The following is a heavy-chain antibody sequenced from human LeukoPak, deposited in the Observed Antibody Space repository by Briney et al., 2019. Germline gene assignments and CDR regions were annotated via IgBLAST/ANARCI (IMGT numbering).Heavy chain of an antibody. CDR1: GGTFSSYA. CDR2: IIPIFGTA. V-gene: IGHV1-69*06. J-gene: IGHJ5*02. CDR3: ARATGYSYGHDANWFDP. D-gene: IGHD5-18*01. Sequence: GSSVKVSCKASGGTFSSYAISWVRQAPGQGLEWMGGIIPIFGTANYAQKFHGRVTINADKSTSTAYMELSSLRSEDTAVYYCARATGYSYGHDANWFDPWGQGTLVTVSS.